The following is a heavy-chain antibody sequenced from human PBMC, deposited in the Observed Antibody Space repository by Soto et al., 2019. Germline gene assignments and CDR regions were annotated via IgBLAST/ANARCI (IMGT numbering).Heavy chain of an antibody. V-gene: IGHV5-51*01. J-gene: IGHJ5*02. Sequence: PGESLKISCKGSGYSFTSYWIGWVRQMPGKGLEWMGIIYPGDSDTRYSPSFQGQVTISADKSISTTYLQWSSLKASDTAMYYWAITRLLWFWELLAGGWFDPWGQGTLVTVSS. CDR1: GYSFTSYW. CDR3: AITRLLWFWELLAGGWFDP. CDR2: IYPGDSDT. D-gene: IGHD3-10*01.